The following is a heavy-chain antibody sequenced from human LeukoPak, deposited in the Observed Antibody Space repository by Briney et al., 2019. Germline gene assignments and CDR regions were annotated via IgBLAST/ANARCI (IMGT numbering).Heavy chain of an antibody. D-gene: IGHD2-21*02. V-gene: IGHV1-24*01. J-gene: IGHJ2*01. CDR3: VTDRARLFWYFDL. CDR1: GSTLRDVS. Sequence: GASVKVSCKVSGSTLRDVSIHWVRQAPGKGLEYVGGSDPEDGETFHAQNFQGRVTMTEDTSIDTEYMELRSLRSEDTAVYYCVTDRARLFWYFDLWGRGTLVTVSS. CDR2: SDPEDGET.